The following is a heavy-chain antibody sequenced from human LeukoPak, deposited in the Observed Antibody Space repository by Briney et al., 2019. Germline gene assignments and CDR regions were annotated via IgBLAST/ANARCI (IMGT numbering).Heavy chain of an antibody. J-gene: IGHJ3*02. D-gene: IGHD2/OR15-2a*01. Sequence: GASVKVSCKASGYTFTSYDINWVRQATGQGLEWMGWMNPNSGNTGYAQKFQGRVTMTRNTSISTAYMELSSLRSEDTAVYYCAKADIPAQYGHDAFDIWGQGTMVTVSS. CDR1: GYTFTSYD. V-gene: IGHV1-8*01. CDR2: MNPNSGNT. CDR3: AKADIPAQYGHDAFDI.